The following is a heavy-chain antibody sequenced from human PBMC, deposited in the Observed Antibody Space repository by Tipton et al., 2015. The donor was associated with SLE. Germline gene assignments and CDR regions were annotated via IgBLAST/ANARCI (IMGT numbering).Heavy chain of an antibody. V-gene: IGHV4-4*07. CDR3: ARRYGTAGYFDY. Sequence: TLSLTCTVSGGSFSNYYWNWIRQPAGKGLEWIGRIYSSGNTNYNPYLKSRVTMSLDTPKNQFSLKLSSVTAADTAVYYCARRYGTAGYFDYWGQGILVTVSS. CDR1: GGSFSNYY. CDR2: IYSSGNT. J-gene: IGHJ4*02. D-gene: IGHD3-9*01.